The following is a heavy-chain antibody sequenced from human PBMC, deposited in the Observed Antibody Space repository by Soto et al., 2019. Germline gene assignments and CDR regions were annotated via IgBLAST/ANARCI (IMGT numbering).Heavy chain of an antibody. V-gene: IGHV3-30*14. CDR1: GFTFSSYA. Sequence: QVQLVESGGGVVQPGRSLRLSCAASGFTFSSYAMHWVRQAPGKGLEWVAVISYDGSNKYYADSVKGRFTNSRDNSKNTLYLQVNGLRAGYSAVYYCARASPLLWGQGTLDTVSS. CDR3: ARASPLL. J-gene: IGHJ4*02. CDR2: ISYDGSNK.